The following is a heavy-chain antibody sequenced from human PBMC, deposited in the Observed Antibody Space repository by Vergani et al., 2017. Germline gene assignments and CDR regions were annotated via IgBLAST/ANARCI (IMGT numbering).Heavy chain of an antibody. CDR3: ARDGGYSYGKDHAFDI. D-gene: IGHD5-18*01. CDR2: ISWNSGSI. CDR1: GFTFDDYP. V-gene: IGHV3-9*01. J-gene: IGHJ3*02. Sequence: EVQLVESGGGLVQPGRSLRLSCAASGFTFDDYPMHWVRQAPGKGLEWVSGISWNSGSIGYADSVKGRFTISRDNAKNSLYLQMNSLRAEDTAVYYCARDGGYSYGKDHAFDIWGQGTMVTVSS.